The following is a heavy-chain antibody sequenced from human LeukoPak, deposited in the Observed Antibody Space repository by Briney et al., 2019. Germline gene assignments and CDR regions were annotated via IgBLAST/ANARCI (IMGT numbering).Heavy chain of an antibody. Sequence: QPGGSLRLSCAASGFTFSSYAMSWVRQAPGKGLEWVSAISGSGGSTYYADSVKGRFTISRDDSKNTLYLQMNSLRAEDTAVYYCAKAHCSGGSCYWSDPWGQGTLVTVSS. CDR1: GFTFSSYA. CDR2: ISGSGGST. J-gene: IGHJ5*02. V-gene: IGHV3-23*01. CDR3: AKAHCSGGSCYWSDP. D-gene: IGHD2-15*01.